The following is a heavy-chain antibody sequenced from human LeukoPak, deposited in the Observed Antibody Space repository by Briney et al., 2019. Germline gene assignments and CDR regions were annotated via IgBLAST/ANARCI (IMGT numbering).Heavy chain of an antibody. CDR1: GFTFSSCA. Sequence: GGSLRLSCAASGFTFSSCAMSWVRQPPGKGLEWVSSISDSGGTTKYADSVKGRFTISRDNSKNTLHLQMNSLRAEDTAVCYCAKGGYSYEADYWGQGTLVTVSS. D-gene: IGHD5-18*01. CDR3: AKGGYSYEADY. CDR2: ISDSGGTT. V-gene: IGHV3-23*01. J-gene: IGHJ4*02.